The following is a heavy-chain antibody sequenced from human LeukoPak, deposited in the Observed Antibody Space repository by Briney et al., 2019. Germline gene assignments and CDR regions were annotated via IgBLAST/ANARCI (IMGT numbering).Heavy chain of an antibody. CDR3: ARDLFAYCGGDCYFVDP. J-gene: IGHJ5*02. Sequence: GASVKVSCKASGGTFSSYAISWVRQAPGQGLEWMGRIIPIFGTANYAQKFQGRVTITTDESTSTAYMELSSLRSEDTAVYYCARDLFAYCGGDCYFVDPWGQGTLVTVSS. CDR2: IIPIFGTA. V-gene: IGHV1-69*05. D-gene: IGHD2-21*02. CDR1: GGTFSSYA.